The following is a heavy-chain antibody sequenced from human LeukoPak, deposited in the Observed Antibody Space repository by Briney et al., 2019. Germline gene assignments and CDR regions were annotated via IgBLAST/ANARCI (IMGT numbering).Heavy chain of an antibody. CDR3: ARGYYDSSGYYYSYNWFDP. CDR2: TYYRSKWYN. V-gene: IGHV6-1*01. CDR1: GDSVSINSAA. D-gene: IGHD3-22*01. J-gene: IGHJ5*02. Sequence: SQTLSLTFAISGDSVSINSAAWNWIRQSPSRGLEWLGRTYYRSKWYNDYAVSVKSRITINPDTSKNQFSLQLNSVTPEDTAVYYCARGYYDSSGYYYSYNWFDPWGQGTLVTVSS.